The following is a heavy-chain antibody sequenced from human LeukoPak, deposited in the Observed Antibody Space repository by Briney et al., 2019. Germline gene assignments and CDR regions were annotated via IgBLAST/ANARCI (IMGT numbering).Heavy chain of an antibody. CDR1: GFTFSSYA. D-gene: IGHD3-10*01. Sequence: PGGSLRLSCAASGFTFSSYAMSWVRQAPGKGLEWVSAISGSGGSTYYADSVKGRFTISRDNSKNTPYLQMNSLRAEDTAVYYCAKLSDYYGSGSYLDYWGQGTLVTVSS. V-gene: IGHV3-23*01. J-gene: IGHJ4*02. CDR3: AKLSDYYGSGSYLDY. CDR2: ISGSGGST.